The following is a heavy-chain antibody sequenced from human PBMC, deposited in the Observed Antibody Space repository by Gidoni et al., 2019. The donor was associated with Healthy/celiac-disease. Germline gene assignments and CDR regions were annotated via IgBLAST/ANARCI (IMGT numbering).Heavy chain of an antibody. Sequence: EVQLVESGGGLVQPGGSLRLSCAASGFTFSSYAMGWVRQAPGKGLEWVSAVSGSGGSTYYADSVKGRFTISRDNSKNTLYLQMNSLRAEDTALYYCAKLLNVATGRLDYWGQGALVTVSS. CDR2: VSGSGGST. CDR3: AKLLNVATGRLDY. D-gene: IGHD1-1*01. CDR1: GFTFSSYA. J-gene: IGHJ4*02. V-gene: IGHV3-23*04.